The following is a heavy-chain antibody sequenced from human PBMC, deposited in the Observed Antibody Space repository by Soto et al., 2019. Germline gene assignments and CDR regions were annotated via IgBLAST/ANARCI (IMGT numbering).Heavy chain of an antibody. CDR1: GGTFSSYT. CDR3: ASYRGGYGYFDY. CDR2: IIPIFGTA. Sequence: SVKVSCKASGGTFSSYTISWVRQAPGQGLEWMGGIIPIFGTANYAQKFQGRVTITADESTSTAYMELSSLRSEYTAVYYCASYRGGYGYFDYWGQGTLVTAPQ. V-gene: IGHV1-69*01. D-gene: IGHD5-12*01. J-gene: IGHJ4*02.